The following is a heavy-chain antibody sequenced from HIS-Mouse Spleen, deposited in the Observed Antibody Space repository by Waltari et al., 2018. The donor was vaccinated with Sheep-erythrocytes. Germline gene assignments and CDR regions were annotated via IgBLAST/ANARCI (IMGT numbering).Heavy chain of an antibody. CDR1: GGTFSSYA. CDR3: AQTGATTPHFDY. V-gene: IGHV1-69*04. D-gene: IGHD1-26*01. Sequence: QVQLVQSGAEVKKPGSSVKVSCKASGGTFSSYAISWVRQAPGQGLEWMGRIIPILGIANYAQKFQVSVTITADKSTSTAYMELSSLRSEDTAVYYCAQTGATTPHFDYWGQGTLVTVSS. J-gene: IGHJ4*02. CDR2: IIPILGIA.